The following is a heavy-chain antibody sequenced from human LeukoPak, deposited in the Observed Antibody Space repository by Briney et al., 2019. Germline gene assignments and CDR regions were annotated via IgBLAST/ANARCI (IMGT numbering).Heavy chain of an antibody. CDR1: GFTFSSYA. CDR3: AKYPSSGWYADY. V-gene: IGHV3-23*01. D-gene: IGHD6-19*01. Sequence: GGSLRLSSAASGFTFSSYAMSWVRQAPGKGLEWVSAISGSGGSTYYADSVKGRFIISRDSSKNTLYLQMNSLRAEDTAIYYCAKYPSSGWYADYWGQGTLVTVSS. J-gene: IGHJ4*02. CDR2: ISGSGGST.